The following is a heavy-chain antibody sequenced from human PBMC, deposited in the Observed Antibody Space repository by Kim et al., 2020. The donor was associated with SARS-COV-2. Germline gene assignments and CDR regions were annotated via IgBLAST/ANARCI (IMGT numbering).Heavy chain of an antibody. CDR2: IYYSGST. CDR3: ARDAPVLLWFGDQGWFDP. Sequence: SETLSLTCTVSGGSISSSSYYWGWIRQPPGKGLEWIGSIYYSGSTYYNPSLKSRVTISVDTSKNQFSLKLSSVTAADTAVYYCARDAPVLLWFGDQGWFDPWGQGTLVTVSS. CDR1: GGSISSSSYY. V-gene: IGHV4-39*07. J-gene: IGHJ5*02. D-gene: IGHD3-10*01.